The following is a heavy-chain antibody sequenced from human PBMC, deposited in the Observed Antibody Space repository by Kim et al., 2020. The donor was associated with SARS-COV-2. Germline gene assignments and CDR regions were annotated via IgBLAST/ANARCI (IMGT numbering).Heavy chain of an antibody. Sequence: PGFTGRFVFSLDTSVSTAYLQISSLKAEDTAVYYCARMGWQWLAYDAFDIWGQGTMVTVSS. J-gene: IGHJ3*02. D-gene: IGHD6-19*01. V-gene: IGHV7-4-1*02. CDR3: ARMGWQWLAYDAFDI.